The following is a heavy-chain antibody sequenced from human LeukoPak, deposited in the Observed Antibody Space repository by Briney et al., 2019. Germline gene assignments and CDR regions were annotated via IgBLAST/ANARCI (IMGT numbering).Heavy chain of an antibody. CDR2: ISAYNGNT. CDR3: ARTQPYYGSGSYYVD. D-gene: IGHD3-10*01. CDR1: GGTFSSYA. J-gene: IGHJ4*02. Sequence: ASVKVSCKASGGTFSSYAISWVRQAPGQGLEWMGWISAYNGNTNYAQKLQGRVTMTTDTSTSTAYMELRSLRSDDMAVYYCARTQPYYGSGSYYVDWGQGTLVTVSS. V-gene: IGHV1-18*03.